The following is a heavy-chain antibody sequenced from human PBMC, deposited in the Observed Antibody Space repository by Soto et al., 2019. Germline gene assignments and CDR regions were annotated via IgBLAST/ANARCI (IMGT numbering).Heavy chain of an antibody. CDR3: ARSYYDSTGFAVDP. CDR2: MYFGGSF. Sequence: SETLSLTCNVSGASVSHGYWSWIRQPPGKGLEWIGFMYFGGSFNYNPSLTSRATISVDTSKNQFSMKLTSVTASDTAVYYCARSYYDSTGFAVDPWGQGTLVTVSS. V-gene: IGHV4-59*02. J-gene: IGHJ5*02. D-gene: IGHD3-22*01. CDR1: GASVSHGY.